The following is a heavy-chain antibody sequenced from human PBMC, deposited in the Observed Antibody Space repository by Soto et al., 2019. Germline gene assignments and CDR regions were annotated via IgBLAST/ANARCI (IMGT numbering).Heavy chain of an antibody. D-gene: IGHD5-18*01. J-gene: IGHJ4*02. Sequence: PGRSQRLCYEVSGVNLTNVWMNWVRQAPGKGPEWVGRIKSNIDGGTTDYAAPVKGRFTVSRDDSENTLYLQMNSLKTEDTAVYYCSHGYYQYFNSWGQGTLVTVSS. CDR1: GVNLTNVW. CDR2: IKSNIDGGTT. V-gene: IGHV3-15*07. CDR3: SHGYYQYFNS.